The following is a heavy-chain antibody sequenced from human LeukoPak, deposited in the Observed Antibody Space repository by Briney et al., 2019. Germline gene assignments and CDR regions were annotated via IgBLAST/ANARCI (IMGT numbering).Heavy chain of an antibody. Sequence: PGGSLRLSCAASGFRFSGYVMHWVRQAPGKGLEWVARISYDGSNKYYGDSVKGRFTISRDNSKNTLSLEMSSLRGDDTALYYCARDSGGSLFDLWGQGTLVVVSS. V-gene: IGHV3-30*03. J-gene: IGHJ4*02. CDR2: ISYDGSNK. CDR1: GFRFSGYV. D-gene: IGHD6-19*01. CDR3: ARDSGGSLFDL.